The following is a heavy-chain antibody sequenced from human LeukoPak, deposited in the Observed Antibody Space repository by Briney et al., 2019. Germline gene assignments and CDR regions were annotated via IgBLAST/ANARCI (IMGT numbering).Heavy chain of an antibody. CDR2: MNPNSGNT. CDR1: GGTFSSYD. D-gene: IGHD2-2*01. J-gene: IGHJ6*03. V-gene: IGHV1-8*02. CDR3: ARGGGGSSHYYYYMDV. Sequence: ASVKVSCKASGGTFSSYDINWVRQATGQGLEWMGWMNPNSGNTGYAQKFQGRVTMTRNTSISTAYMELSSLRSEDTAVYYCARGGGGSSHYYYYMDVWGKGTTVTVSS.